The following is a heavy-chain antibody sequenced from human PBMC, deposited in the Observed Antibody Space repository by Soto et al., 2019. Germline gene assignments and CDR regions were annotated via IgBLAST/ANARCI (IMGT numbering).Heavy chain of an antibody. CDR3: TRLISAAQDY. D-gene: IGHD3-10*01. Sequence: VLLVESGGGLVQPGGSLKLSCAASGFVFKDSSIHWVRQASGKGLEWVGRIRDRAYSYATAYAASVKGRFTISRXXXXXXXXXQMNSLKTEDTAIYYCTRLISAAQDYWGQGTLVTVSS. V-gene: IGHV3-73*01. CDR1: GFVFKDSS. CDR2: IRDRAYSYAT. J-gene: IGHJ4*02.